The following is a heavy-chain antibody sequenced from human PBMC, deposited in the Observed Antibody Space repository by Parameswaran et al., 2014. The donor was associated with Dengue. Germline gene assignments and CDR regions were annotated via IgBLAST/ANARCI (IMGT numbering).Heavy chain of an antibody. D-gene: IGHD3-22*01. CDR3: AREGYYYDSSGYRNYYYYGMDV. J-gene: IGHJ6*02. V-gene: IGHV4-34*01. CDR2: INHSGST. Sequence: PGKGLEWIGEINHSGSTNYNPSLKSRVTISVDTSKNQFSLKLSSVTAADTAVYYCAREGYYYDSSGYRNYYYYGMDVWGQGTTVTVSS.